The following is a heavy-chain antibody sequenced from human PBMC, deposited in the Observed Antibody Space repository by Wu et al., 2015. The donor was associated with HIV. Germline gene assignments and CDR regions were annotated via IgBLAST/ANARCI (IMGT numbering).Heavy chain of an antibody. CDR2: IVVGSGNT. Sequence: QLVQSGPEVKKPGTSVKVSCKASGFTFTSSAMQWVRQARGQRLEWIGWIVVGSGNTNYAQKFQERVTITRDMSTSTAYMELSSLRSEDTAVYYCAAPSYYYDSSGYIRASDAFDIWAKGQMVTVSS. CDR1: GFTFTSSA. V-gene: IGHV1-58*02. J-gene: IGHJ3*02. CDR3: AAPSYYYDSSGYIRASDAFDI. D-gene: IGHD3-22*01.